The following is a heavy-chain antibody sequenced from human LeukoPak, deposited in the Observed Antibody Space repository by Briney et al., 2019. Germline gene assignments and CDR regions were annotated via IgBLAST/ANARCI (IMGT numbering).Heavy chain of an antibody. D-gene: IGHD2-21*02. J-gene: IGHJ4*02. Sequence: PSETLSLTCTVSGGSISSYYWSWIRQPPGKGLEWIGYIYYSGSTNYNPSLKSRVTISVDTSKNQFSLKLSSVTAADTAVYYCARGPPYIVVVTAIGFFDYWGQGTLVTLSS. V-gene: IGHV4-59*12. CDR1: GGSISSYY. CDR3: ARGPPYIVVVTAIGFFDY. CDR2: IYYSGST.